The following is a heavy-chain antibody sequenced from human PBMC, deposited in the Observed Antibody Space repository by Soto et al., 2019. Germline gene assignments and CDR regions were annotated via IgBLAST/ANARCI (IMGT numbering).Heavy chain of an antibody. CDR1: GFTFSSYA. CDR2: ISGSGGIT. CDR3: AKVDRTAEVDY. Sequence: EVQLLESGGGLVQPGGSLRLSYAASGFTFSSYAMSWVRQAPVKGLDWVAAISGSGGITYYADSVKGRFPISRDNSKNTRYLQMNSLRAEETAVYYCAKVDRTAEVDYWGQGTLVTVSS. V-gene: IGHV3-23*01. D-gene: IGHD2-21*02. J-gene: IGHJ4*02.